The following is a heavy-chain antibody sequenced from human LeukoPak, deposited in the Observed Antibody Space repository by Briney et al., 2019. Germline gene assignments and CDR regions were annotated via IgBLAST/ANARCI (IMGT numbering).Heavy chain of an antibody. D-gene: IGHD1-1*01. CDR3: AEDLYSWNSGMDV. J-gene: IGHJ6*02. CDR2: DSGQGDTT. Sequence: GGSLRLSCVASGFTFSNYAMTWVRQAPGKGLEWVSVDSGQGDTTFYADSVKGRLTISRDNSKNTVYLQLNSLLAEDTAVYFCAEDLYSWNSGMDVWGQGTTVTVSS. CDR1: GFTFSNYA. V-gene: IGHV3-23*01.